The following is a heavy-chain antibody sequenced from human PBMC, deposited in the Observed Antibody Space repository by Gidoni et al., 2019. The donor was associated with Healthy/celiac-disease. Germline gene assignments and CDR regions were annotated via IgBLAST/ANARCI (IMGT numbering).Heavy chain of an antibody. J-gene: IGHJ5*02. Sequence: QVQLQQWGAGLLKPSETQSLTCAVYGGSFSGYYWSWIRQPPGKGLEWIGEINHSGSTTYNPSLKSRVTISVDTSKNQFSLKLSSVTAADTAVYYCARRGRDWFDPWGQGTLVTVSS. CDR3: ARRGRDWFDP. CDR1: GGSFSGYY. D-gene: IGHD3-10*01. V-gene: IGHV4-34*01. CDR2: INHSGST.